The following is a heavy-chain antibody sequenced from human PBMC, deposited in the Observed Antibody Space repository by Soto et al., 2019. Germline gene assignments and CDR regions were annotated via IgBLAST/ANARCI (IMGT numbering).Heavy chain of an antibody. CDR1: GGSFNCYY. CDR3: ATRITVFGLLIPPFDP. V-gene: IGHV4-34*01. J-gene: IGHJ5*02. CDR2: INHTGGT. D-gene: IGHD3-3*01. Sequence: SETLSLTCAVYGGSFNCYYWNWIRPPPGKGLEWIGEINHTGGTHYTPSLKSRVTMSVDTSKNQFSLRLSSVTAADTAIYYRATRITVFGLLIPPFDPWGQGTQVTVSS.